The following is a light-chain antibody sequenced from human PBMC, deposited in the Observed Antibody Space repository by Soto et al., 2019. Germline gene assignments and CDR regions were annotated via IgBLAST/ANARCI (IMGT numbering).Light chain of an antibody. CDR2: SAS. Sequence: DIQLTQSPSSLSASVGDRVTITCRASQSISNLLNWYQQKPGQAPKLLISSASNVQSGVPSRFSGRGSGTEFTLNISGLQPEDSASYCCQQSYNFPRTFGQGTKVEI. CDR1: QSISNL. J-gene: IGKJ1*01. CDR3: QQSYNFPRT. V-gene: IGKV1-39*01.